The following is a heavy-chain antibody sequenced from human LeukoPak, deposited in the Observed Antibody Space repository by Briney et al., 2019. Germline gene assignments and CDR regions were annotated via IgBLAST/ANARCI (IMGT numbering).Heavy chain of an antibody. CDR2: ISYDGSNK. Sequence: GGSLRLSCAASGFTFSSYGMHWVRQAPGKGLEWVAVISYDGSNKYYADSVKGRFTISRDNSKNTLYLQMNSLRAEDTAVYYCARVGLYGSGSYHRYFDYWGQGTLVTVSS. CDR3: ARVGLYGSGSYHRYFDY. J-gene: IGHJ4*02. CDR1: GFTFSSYG. D-gene: IGHD3-10*01. V-gene: IGHV3-30*03.